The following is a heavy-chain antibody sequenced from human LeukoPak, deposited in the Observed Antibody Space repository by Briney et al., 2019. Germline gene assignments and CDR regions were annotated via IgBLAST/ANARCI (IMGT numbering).Heavy chain of an antibody. J-gene: IGHJ3*02. CDR1: GFTFSSYG. V-gene: IGHV3-30*18. Sequence: GGSLRLSCAASGFTFSSYGMHWVRQAPGKGLEWVAVISYDGSNKYYADSVKGRFTISRDNSKNTLYLQMNSLRAEDMAVYYCAKDSLLLHYAFDIWGQGTMVTVSS. CDR2: ISYDGSNK. CDR3: AKDSLLLHYAFDI. D-gene: IGHD3-22*01.